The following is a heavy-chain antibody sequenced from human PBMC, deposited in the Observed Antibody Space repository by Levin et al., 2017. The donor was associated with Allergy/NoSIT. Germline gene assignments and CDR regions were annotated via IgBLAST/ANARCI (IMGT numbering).Heavy chain of an antibody. Sequence: GGSLRLSCAASGFTVGSNCMSWVRQAPGKGLEWVSVIYRGGSTYYADSVKGRFTISRDNSKNTLFLQMNTLRAEDTAVYYCARDGGRYYDSSGYYPSGDYWGQGTLVTVSS. CDR2: IYRGGST. CDR1: GFTVGSNC. D-gene: IGHD3-22*01. CDR3: ARDGGRYYDSSGYYPSGDY. V-gene: IGHV3-66*01. J-gene: IGHJ4*02.